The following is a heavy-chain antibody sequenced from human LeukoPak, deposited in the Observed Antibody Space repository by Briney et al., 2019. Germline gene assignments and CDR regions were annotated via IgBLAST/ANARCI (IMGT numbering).Heavy chain of an antibody. J-gene: IGHJ4*02. D-gene: IGHD6-19*01. Sequence: PGGSLTLSCAASGFTFAHYAMHCVRQAPGKGLEWVSLITGDGGSAFYADSVKGRFTISRDNSKNSLYLQMNSLRTEDTALYYCAKEGPIAVAGYFDYWGQGALVTVSS. CDR3: AKEGPIAVAGYFDY. CDR2: ITGDGGSA. CDR1: GFTFAHYA. V-gene: IGHV3-43*02.